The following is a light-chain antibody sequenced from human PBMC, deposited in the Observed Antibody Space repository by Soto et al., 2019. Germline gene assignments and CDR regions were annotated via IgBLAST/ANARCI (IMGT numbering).Light chain of an antibody. CDR3: SSFTTSSTLV. Sequence: QSALTQPASVSGSPGQSITISCTGTSSDVGGYNYVSWYQQHPGKGPKVMISGVSSRPSGVSNRFSGSKSGNTASLTISGLQAEDEADYYCSSFTTSSTLVFGGGTKLTVL. J-gene: IGLJ3*02. V-gene: IGLV2-14*01. CDR1: SSDVGGYNY. CDR2: GVS.